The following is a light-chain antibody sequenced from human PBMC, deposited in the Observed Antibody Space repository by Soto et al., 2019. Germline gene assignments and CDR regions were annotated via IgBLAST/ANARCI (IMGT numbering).Light chain of an antibody. CDR3: QQYDNLPT. J-gene: IGKJ4*01. Sequence: DLQMTQSPSSLSASVGDRVTITCQASQDISNYLNWYQQKPGKAPKLLIYDASNLETGVPSRFGGSGSGTDFTFTISSLQPEDIATYYCQQYDNLPTFGGGTKVEIK. CDR2: DAS. V-gene: IGKV1-33*01. CDR1: QDISNY.